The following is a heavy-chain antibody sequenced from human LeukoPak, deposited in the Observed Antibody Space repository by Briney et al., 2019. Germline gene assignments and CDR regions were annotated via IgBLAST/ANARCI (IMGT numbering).Heavy chain of an antibody. V-gene: IGHV4-34*01. Sequence: SETLSLTCAVYGGSFSSYYWSWIRQPPGKGLEWVGETNRRGSTNYNPSLKSRVTISLDTSKNQFSLKLSSVTAADTAVYYCARRRYDYVWGSYRYQYFDYWGQGTLVTVSS. CDR2: TNRRGST. CDR1: GGSFSSYY. D-gene: IGHD3-16*02. J-gene: IGHJ4*02. CDR3: ARRRYDYVWGSYRYQYFDY.